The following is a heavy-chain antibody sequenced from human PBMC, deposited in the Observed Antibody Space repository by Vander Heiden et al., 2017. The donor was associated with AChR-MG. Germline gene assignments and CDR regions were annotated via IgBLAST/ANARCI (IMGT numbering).Heavy chain of an antibody. Sequence: QVQLQESVPGPVKPSQTLSLTSTVPVASISNGGYYWSWIRQHRGKGLEWMGYIDYRGTTFYNPSLKSRLTMSVDTSNNQFSLRLNSVTAADTAVFYCARVTPLRDGYNHDSWGQGTLVTVSS. V-gene: IGHV4-31*03. CDR3: ARVTPLRDGYNHDS. CDR1: VASISNGGYY. D-gene: IGHD5-12*01. CDR2: IDYRGTT. J-gene: IGHJ4*02.